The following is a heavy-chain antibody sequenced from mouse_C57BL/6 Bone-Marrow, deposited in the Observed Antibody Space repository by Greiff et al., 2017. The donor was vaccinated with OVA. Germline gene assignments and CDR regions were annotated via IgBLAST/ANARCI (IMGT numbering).Heavy chain of an antibody. Sequence: QVQLQQSGAALARPGASVKMSCKASGYTFTSYTMHWVQPRPGQGLEWIGYINPSSGYTKYNQKFKDKATLTADKSSSTAYMQLSSLTSEDSAVYYCARRGDYYGSSDAMDYWGQATSVTVSS. CDR2: INPSSGYT. CDR1: GYTFTSYT. D-gene: IGHD1-1*01. CDR3: ARRGDYYGSSDAMDY. V-gene: IGHV1-4*01. J-gene: IGHJ4*01.